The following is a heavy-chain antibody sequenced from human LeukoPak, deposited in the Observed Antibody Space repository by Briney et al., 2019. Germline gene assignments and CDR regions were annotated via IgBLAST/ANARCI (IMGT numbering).Heavy chain of an antibody. V-gene: IGHV2-70*20. CDR1: GFSLRTSGMC. D-gene: IGHD2-2*01. CDR3: ARIYRYCSTTSCYVPDY. CDR2: IDWDDDK. J-gene: IGHJ4*02. Sequence: SGPTLMNPTQPLTLTCSFSGFSLRTSGMCVSWVRQPPGKALEWLALIDWDDDKYYSTSLKTRLTISKGTSKNQVVPTMTNMDPVDTATYYCARIYRYCSTTSCYVPDYWGQGTLVTVSS.